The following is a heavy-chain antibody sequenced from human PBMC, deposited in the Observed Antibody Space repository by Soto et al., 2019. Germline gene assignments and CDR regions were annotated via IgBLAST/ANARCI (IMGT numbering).Heavy chain of an antibody. D-gene: IGHD3-3*01. CDR2: IKSKTDGGTT. CDR1: GFTFSKAW. CDR3: TTEGVLTIFGVFDI. V-gene: IGHV3-15*07. Sequence: GGSLRLSCAASGFTFSKAWMNWVRQAPGKGLEWVGRIKSKTDGGTTDYAAPVKGRFTISRDDSKNTLSLQMNSLETEDTAVYYCTTEGVLTIFGVFDIWGQGTMVTVSS. J-gene: IGHJ3*02.